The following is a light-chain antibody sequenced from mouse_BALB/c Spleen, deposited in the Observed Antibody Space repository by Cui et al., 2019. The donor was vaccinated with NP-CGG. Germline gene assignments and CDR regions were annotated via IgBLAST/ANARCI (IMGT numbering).Light chain of an antibody. Sequence: AVVTQESALITSPGETVTLTCRSSTEAITTSNYANWVQEKPDHLFTGLIGGTNNRAPGVPARFSGSLIGDKAALTITGAQTEDEAIYFCALWYSNHWVFGGGTKLTVL. V-gene: IGLV1*01. CDR1: TEAITTSNY. J-gene: IGLJ1*01. CDR3: ALWYSNHWV. CDR2: GTN.